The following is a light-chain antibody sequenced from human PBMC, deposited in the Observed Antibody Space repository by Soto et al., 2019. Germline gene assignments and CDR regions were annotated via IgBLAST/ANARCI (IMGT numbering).Light chain of an antibody. Sequence: NFMLTQPRSVSESPGKTVTISCTRSGGSIASGYVQWYRQRPGSAPTTVIYEDNQRPSGVPDRFSGSIDSSSNSASLTISGLQTEDEADYYCQSYHSSYPYVFGTGTKLTVL. CDR3: QSYHSSYPYV. J-gene: IGLJ1*01. CDR1: GGSIASGY. CDR2: EDN. V-gene: IGLV6-57*03.